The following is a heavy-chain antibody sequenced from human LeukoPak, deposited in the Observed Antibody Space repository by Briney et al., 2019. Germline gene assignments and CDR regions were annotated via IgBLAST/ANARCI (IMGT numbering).Heavy chain of an antibody. CDR1: GGSISGYY. CDR3: ARRLVVDTAMVLDY. J-gene: IGHJ4*02. V-gene: IGHV4-59*01. Sequence: SETLSLTCTVSGGSISGYYWTWIRQSPEKGLEWIGHIYFSGSTNYNPSLKSRVTISVDTSKNHFSLKLTSVTAADTAVYYCARRLVVDTAMVLDYWGQGTLVTVSS. CDR2: IYFSGST. D-gene: IGHD5-18*01.